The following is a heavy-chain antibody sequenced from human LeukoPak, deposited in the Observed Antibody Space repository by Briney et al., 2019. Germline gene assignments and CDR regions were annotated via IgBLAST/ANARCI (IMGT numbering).Heavy chain of an antibody. CDR2: LSYGGTNK. CDR1: GFTFSDYA. D-gene: IGHD3-3*01. Sequence: GRSLRLSCAASGFTFSDYATHWVRQAPGKGLEWVAVLSYGGTNKYYADSVKGRFTISRDNSKNTMFLQMNSLRAEDTAVYHCARDRSGYANDAFDFWGQGTMVTVSS. J-gene: IGHJ3*01. CDR3: ARDRSGYANDAFDF. V-gene: IGHV3-30-3*01.